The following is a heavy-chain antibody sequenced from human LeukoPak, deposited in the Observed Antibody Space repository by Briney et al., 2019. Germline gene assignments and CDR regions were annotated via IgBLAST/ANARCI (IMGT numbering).Heavy chain of an antibody. CDR2: ISWNSGSI. D-gene: IGHD4-17*01. V-gene: IGHV3-9*01. CDR3: AKDDYGGNGGFDY. CDR1: GFTFDDYA. J-gene: IGHJ4*02. Sequence: PGGSLRLSCAASGFTFDDYAMLWVRQAPGKGLEWVSGISWNSGSIGYADSVKGRFTISRDNAKNSLYLQMNSLRAEDTALYYCAKDDYGGNGGFDYWGQGTLVTVSS.